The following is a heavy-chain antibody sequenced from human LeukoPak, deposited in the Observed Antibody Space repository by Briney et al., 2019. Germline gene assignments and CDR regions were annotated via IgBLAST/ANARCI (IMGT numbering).Heavy chain of an antibody. V-gene: IGHV1-24*01. Sequence: VASVKVSCKVSGYTLSELSMHWVRQAPGKGVEWMGGFNPEDGETIYAQKLKGRVTMTEDTSTDTAYMELSSLRSDDTAVYYCATRSGGRATYYYYYMDVWGKGTTVTVSS. CDR3: ATRSGGRATYYYYYMDV. J-gene: IGHJ6*03. CDR2: FNPEDGET. CDR1: GYTLSELS. D-gene: IGHD2-15*01.